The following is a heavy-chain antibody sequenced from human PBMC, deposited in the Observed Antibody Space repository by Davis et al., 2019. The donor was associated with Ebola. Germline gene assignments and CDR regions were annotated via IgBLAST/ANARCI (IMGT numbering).Heavy chain of an antibody. CDR3: ARVMVQGGGPLFDH. D-gene: IGHD3-10*01. CDR1: GFTFSSYA. Sequence: GGSLRLSCAASGFTFSSYAMSWVRQAPGKGLQWVANIKQDGSERSYVDSVKGRFTISRDNSKNSLYLHMNSLRAEDTAVYYCARVMVQGGGPLFDHWGQGALVTVS. V-gene: IGHV3-7*01. J-gene: IGHJ4*02. CDR2: IKQDGSER.